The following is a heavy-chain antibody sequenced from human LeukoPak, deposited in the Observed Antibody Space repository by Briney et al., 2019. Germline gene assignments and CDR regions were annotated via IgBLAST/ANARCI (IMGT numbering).Heavy chain of an antibody. D-gene: IGHD3-10*01. Sequence: ASVKVSCKASGGTFSSYAISWVRQAPGQGLEWMGGIIPIFGTANYAQKFQGRVTITADKSTSTAYMELSSLRSEDTAVYYCARHLGRYYGSGSYSGESYYYYYYMDVWGKGTTVTVSS. CDR1: GGTFSSYA. CDR3: ARHLGRYYGSGSYSGESYYYYYYMDV. CDR2: IIPIFGTA. J-gene: IGHJ6*03. V-gene: IGHV1-69*06.